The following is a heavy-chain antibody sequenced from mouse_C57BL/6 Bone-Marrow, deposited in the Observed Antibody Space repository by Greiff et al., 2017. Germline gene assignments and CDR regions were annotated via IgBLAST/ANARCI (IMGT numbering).Heavy chain of an antibody. CDR2: IYPGSGST. D-gene: IGHD2-1*01. V-gene: IGHV1-55*01. CDR1: GYTFTSYW. CDR3: ARDGNYLHFDY. Sequence: QVQLQQPGAELVKPGASVKMSCKASGYTFTSYWITWVKQRPGQGLEWIGDIYPGSGSTNYNEKLKSKATMTVDTSSSTAYMQLSSLTSEDSAVYYCARDGNYLHFDYWGQGTTLTVSS. J-gene: IGHJ2*01.